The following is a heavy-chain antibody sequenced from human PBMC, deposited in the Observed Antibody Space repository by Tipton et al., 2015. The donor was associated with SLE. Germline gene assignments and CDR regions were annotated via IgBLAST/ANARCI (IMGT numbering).Heavy chain of an antibody. J-gene: IGHJ4*02. CDR2: IFYGSA. CDR3: SRMASTNAL. D-gene: IGHD5-24*01. Sequence: TLSLTCTVSGGSISNFYWSWIRQPPGKGLEWLGYIFYGSANYSPSLKSRVAISVDTSKNQFSLRLSSVTAADTAVYYCSRMASTNALWGQGTLVSVSS. V-gene: IGHV4-59*07. CDR1: GGSISNFY.